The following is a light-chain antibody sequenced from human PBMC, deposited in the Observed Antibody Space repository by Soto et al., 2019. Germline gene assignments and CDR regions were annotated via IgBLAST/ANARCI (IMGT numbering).Light chain of an antibody. CDR3: SSYASSSTVI. CDR2: DVS. Sequence: QSALTQPASVSGSPGQSITISCTGTSSDVGAYNYVSWYQQHPVKAPKLMIYDVSSRPSGISNRFSGSKSGNTASLTISGVQAEDEADYYWSSYASSSTVIFGGGTKLTVL. CDR1: SSDVGAYNY. V-gene: IGLV2-14*01. J-gene: IGLJ2*01.